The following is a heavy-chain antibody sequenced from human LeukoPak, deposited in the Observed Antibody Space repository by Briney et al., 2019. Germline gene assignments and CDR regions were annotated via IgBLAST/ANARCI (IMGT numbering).Heavy chain of an antibody. CDR1: GFTFSNTW. V-gene: IGHV3-15*01. D-gene: IGHD2-15*01. CDR2: IKSNTDGGTT. Sequence: PGGSLRLSCAASGFTFSNTWMSWVRQAPGKGLEWVGRIKSNTDGGTTDYAAPVKGRFTISRDDSKNTLYLQMNSLKTEDTAVYYCTTSFFYCSGGSCVWFDPWGQGTLVTVSS. J-gene: IGHJ5*02. CDR3: TTSFFYCSGGSCVWFDP.